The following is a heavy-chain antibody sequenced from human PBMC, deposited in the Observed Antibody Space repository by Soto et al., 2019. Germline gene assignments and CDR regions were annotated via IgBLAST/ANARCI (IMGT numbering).Heavy chain of an antibody. Sequence: GGSLRLSCEASGFTFSNYAMAWVRQTPGEGPEWVSTISGSGGSTYYADSVKGRFTISRDNSKNTLYLQMNSLRAEDTAVYYCAKVSRDYYYYGMDVWGQGTTVTVSS. CDR1: GFTFSNYA. J-gene: IGHJ6*02. V-gene: IGHV3-23*01. CDR3: AKVSRDYYYYGMDV. CDR2: ISGSGGST.